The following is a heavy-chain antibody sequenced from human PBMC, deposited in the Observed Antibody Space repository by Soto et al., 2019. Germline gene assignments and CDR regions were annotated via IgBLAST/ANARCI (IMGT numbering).Heavy chain of an antibody. Sequence: GGSLRLSCAASGFTFSRYAMHWVRQAPGKGLEYVSAISSNGGSTYYANSVKGRFTISRDNSKNTLYLQMGSLRAEDMAVYYCARNTAASYYYGSGSPPGYYMDVWGKGTTVTVSS. D-gene: IGHD3-10*01. V-gene: IGHV3-64*01. CDR3: ARNTAASYYYGSGSPPGYYMDV. J-gene: IGHJ6*03. CDR1: GFTFSRYA. CDR2: ISSNGGST.